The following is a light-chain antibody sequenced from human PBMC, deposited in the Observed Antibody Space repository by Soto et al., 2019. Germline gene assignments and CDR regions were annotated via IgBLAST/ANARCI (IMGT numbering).Light chain of an antibody. CDR1: QSVSST. CDR2: GAS. Sequence: MTQSASTLSVSTGERATLSCRASQSVSSTLAWYQQKPGQAPRLLIYGASTRATGIPARFSGSGSGTEFTLTISSLQSEDFAVYYCQQYNDWPGTFGQGTKV. V-gene: IGKV3-15*01. CDR3: QQYNDWPGT. J-gene: IGKJ1*01.